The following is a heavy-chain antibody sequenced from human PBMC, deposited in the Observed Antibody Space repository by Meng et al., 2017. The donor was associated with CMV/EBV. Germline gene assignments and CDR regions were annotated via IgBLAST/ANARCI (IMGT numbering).Heavy chain of an antibody. D-gene: IGHD5-12*01. V-gene: IGHV3-74*01. CDR2: SNTDGTTT. CDR3: VRDTGYSFDY. Sequence: LTCVASTFTLNKYSMHWVRQAPGKGLRGVSRSNTDGTTTTYADSVKGRFTISRDNAKNTLNLQMNSLRVEDTAVYYCVRDTGYSFDYWGQGSLVTVSS. CDR1: TFTLNKYS. J-gene: IGHJ4*02.